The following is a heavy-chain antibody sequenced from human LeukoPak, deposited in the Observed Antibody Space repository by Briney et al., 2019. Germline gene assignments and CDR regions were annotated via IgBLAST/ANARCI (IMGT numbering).Heavy chain of an antibody. J-gene: IGHJ3*02. CDR1: GGSISSYY. D-gene: IGHD3-22*01. CDR2: IYYSGST. Sequence: SETLSLTCTVSGGSISSYYWSWIRQPPGKGLGWIGYIYYSGSTNYNPSLKSRVTISVDTSKNQSSLKLSSVTAADTAVYYCARTYYYDSTAMDIWGQGTMVTVSS. CDR3: ARTYYYDSTAMDI. V-gene: IGHV4-59*01.